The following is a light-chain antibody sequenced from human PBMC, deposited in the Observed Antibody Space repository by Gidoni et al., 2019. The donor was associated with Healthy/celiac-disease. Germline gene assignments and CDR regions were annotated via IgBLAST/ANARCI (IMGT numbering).Light chain of an antibody. CDR1: QSVLYSSNNKNY. J-gene: IGKJ2*01. V-gene: IGKV4-1*01. Sequence: DIVMTPSPDSLVVSLGERVTINCKSSQSVLYSSNNKNYLDWYQQKPGQPPKLLIYWASTRESGVTDRFSGSGSGTDFTLTISRLQAEDVAVYYCQQYYSTPPTFGQGTKLEIK. CDR2: WAS. CDR3: QQYYSTPPT.